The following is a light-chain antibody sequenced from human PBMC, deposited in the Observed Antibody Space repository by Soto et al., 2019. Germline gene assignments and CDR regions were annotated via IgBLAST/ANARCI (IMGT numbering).Light chain of an antibody. J-gene: IGKJ5*01. V-gene: IGKV1-13*02. CDR1: QAINSA. CDR2: DAS. Sequence: AIQLTQSPSSLSASVGDSVTITCRASQAINSALAWYQQKPGKAPDLLIFDASTLERGVPSRFSGRRSGTYFTLTISSLQPEDFATYYCQQLYTNPITFGQGTRLDIK. CDR3: QQLYTNPIT.